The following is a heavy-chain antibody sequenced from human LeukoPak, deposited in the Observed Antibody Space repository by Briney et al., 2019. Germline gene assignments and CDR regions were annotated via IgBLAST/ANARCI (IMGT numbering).Heavy chain of an antibody. CDR1: GGSISSGDYY. CDR2: IYYSGST. CDR3: ARRYGSGSYYLDY. V-gene: IGHV4-30-4*01. D-gene: IGHD3-10*01. J-gene: IGHJ4*02. Sequence: SQTLSLTCTVSGGSISSGDYYWSWIRQPPGKGLEWIGYIYYSGSTYYNPSLKSRLTISVDTSKNQFSLKLSSVTAADTAVYYCARRYGSGSYYLDYWGQGSLVTVSS.